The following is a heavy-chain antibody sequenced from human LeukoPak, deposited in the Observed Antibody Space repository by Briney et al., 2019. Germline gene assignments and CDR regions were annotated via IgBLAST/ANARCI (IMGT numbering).Heavy chain of an antibody. V-gene: IGHV1-2*02. CDR3: ARATITMIVAY. CDR1: GYTFTGYY. CDR2: INPNSGGT. D-gene: IGHD3-22*01. J-gene: IGHJ4*02. Sequence: ASVKVSCKASGYTFTGYYMHWVRQAPGQGLEWMGWINPNSGGTNYAQKLQGRVAMTRDTSISTAYMELSRLRSDDTAVYYCARATITMIVAYWGQGTLVTVSS.